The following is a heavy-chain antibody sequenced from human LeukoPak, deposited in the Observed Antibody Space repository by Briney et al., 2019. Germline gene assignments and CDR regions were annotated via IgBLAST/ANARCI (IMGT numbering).Heavy chain of an antibody. D-gene: IGHD3-3*01. J-gene: IGHJ4*02. CDR2: IWYDGSNK. CDR3: ARDSGYYYEYYFDY. Sequence: GGSLIISCAASGFTFRSYGMHWVRQAPGKGLEWVAVIWYDGSNKYYADFVKGRFTISRDNSKNTLYLQMNSLRAEDTAVYYCARDSGYYYEYYFDYWGQGTMASVSS. V-gene: IGHV3-33*01. CDR1: GFTFRSYG.